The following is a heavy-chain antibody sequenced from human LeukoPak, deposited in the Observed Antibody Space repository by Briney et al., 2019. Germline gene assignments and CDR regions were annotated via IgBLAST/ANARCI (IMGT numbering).Heavy chain of an antibody. J-gene: IGHJ3*02. D-gene: IGHD2-15*01. Sequence: PGGSLRLSCAASGFTFSAYWMHWVRQATGKGLEWVSGLGTAGDRYYSGSVKGRFTISRENAKSSLYLQMNSLTVGDTALYYCTRGGRDGFDIWGQGTVVTVSS. V-gene: IGHV3-13*01. CDR1: GFTFSAYW. CDR2: LGTAGDR. CDR3: TRGGRDGFDI.